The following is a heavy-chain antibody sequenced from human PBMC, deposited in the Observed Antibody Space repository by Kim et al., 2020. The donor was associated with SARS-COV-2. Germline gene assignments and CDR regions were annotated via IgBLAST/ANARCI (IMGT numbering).Heavy chain of an antibody. V-gene: IGHV7-4-1*02. D-gene: IGHD3-3*01. CDR3: ASTFWSGYTNWFDP. CDR2: INTNTGNP. CDR1: GYTFTSYA. J-gene: IGHJ5*02. Sequence: ASVKVSCKASGYTFTSYAMNWVRQAPGQGLEWMGWINTNTGNPTYAQGFTGRFLFSLDTSVSTAYLQISSLKAEYTAVYYCASTFWSGYTNWFDPWGQGTLVTVSS.